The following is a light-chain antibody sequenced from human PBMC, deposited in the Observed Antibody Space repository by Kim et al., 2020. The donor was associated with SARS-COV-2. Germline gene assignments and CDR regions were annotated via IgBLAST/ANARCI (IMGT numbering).Light chain of an antibody. V-gene: IGKV3-20*01. CDR1: QTVTSSN. CDR2: GAS. CDR3: QQYGSSRYT. Sequence: LSPGELAPLSCRASQTVTSSNFAWYQHKPGQAPRLLIYGASSRATGIPDRFSGSGSGTDFTLTISRLEPEDFAVYYCQQYGSSRYTFGQGTKLEI. J-gene: IGKJ2*01.